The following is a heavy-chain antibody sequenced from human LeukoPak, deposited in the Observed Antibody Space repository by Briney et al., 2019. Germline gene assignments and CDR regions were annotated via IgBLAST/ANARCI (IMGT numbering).Heavy chain of an antibody. J-gene: IGHJ4*02. D-gene: IGHD3-22*01. CDR3: ATPLEYYDSSGYPPNFDY. CDR1: GGTFSSYA. V-gene: IGHV1-69*04. CDR2: IIPILGIA. Sequence: SVKVSCKASGGTFSSYAISWVRQAPGQGLEWMGRIIPILGIANYAQKFQGRVTITADKSTSTAYMELSSLRSEDTAVYYCATPLEYYDSSGYPPNFDYWGQGTLVTVSS.